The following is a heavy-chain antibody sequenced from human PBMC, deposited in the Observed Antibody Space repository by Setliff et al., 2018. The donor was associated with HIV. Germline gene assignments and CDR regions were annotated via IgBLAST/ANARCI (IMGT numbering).Heavy chain of an antibody. J-gene: IGHJ5*02. D-gene: IGHD3-3*02. CDR2: IYTSGST. Sequence: SETLSLTCTVSGGSISSGSYYWSWIRQPAGKGLEWIGRIYTSGSTKYNPSLESRVTISVDTSKDQFSLRLSSVTAADTAVYYWARTIKEHLAVLWFDPWGQGTLVTVSS. CDR3: ARTIKEHLAVLWFDP. CDR1: GGSISSGSYY. V-gene: IGHV4-61*02.